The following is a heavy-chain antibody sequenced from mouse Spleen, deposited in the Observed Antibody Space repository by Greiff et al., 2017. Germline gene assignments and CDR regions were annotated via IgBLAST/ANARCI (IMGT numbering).Heavy chain of an antibody. CDR3: TIITTVGN. D-gene: IGHD1-1*01. V-gene: IGHV14-4*01. J-gene: IGHJ3*01. CDR1: GFNIKDDY. CDR2: IDPENGDT. Sequence: EVQLQQSGAELVRPGASVKLSCTASGFNIKDDYMHWVKQRPEQGLEWIGWIDPENGDTEYASKFQGKATITADTSSNTAYLQLSSLTSEDTAVYYCTIITTVGNWGQGTLVTVSA.